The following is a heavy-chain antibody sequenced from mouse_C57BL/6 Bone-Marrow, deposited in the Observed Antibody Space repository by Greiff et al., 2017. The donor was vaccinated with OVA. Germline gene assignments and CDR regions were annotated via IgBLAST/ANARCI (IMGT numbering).Heavy chain of an antibody. D-gene: IGHD4-1*01. J-gene: IGHJ2*01. CDR3: ARRWDEELDY. CDR1: GYTFTSYG. V-gene: IGHV1-81*01. CDR2: IYPRSGNT. Sequence: VQRVESGAELARPGASVKLSCKASGYTFTSYGISWVKQRTGQGLEWIGEIYPRSGNTYYNEKFKGKATLTADKSSSTAYMELRSLTSEDSAVYFCARRWDEELDYWGQGTTLTVSS.